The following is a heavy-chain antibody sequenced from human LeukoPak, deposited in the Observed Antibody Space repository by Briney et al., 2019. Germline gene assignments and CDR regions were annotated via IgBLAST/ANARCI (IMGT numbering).Heavy chain of an antibody. Sequence: SETLSLTCNVSGGSISSASYYWSWIRQPAGKGLDWIGRFYTSGSTNYNPSLKSRVTISVDTSKNQFSLKLSSVTAADTAVYYCARDTWFGAGRTFAYWGQGTLVTVSS. V-gene: IGHV4-61*02. CDR1: GGSISSASYY. D-gene: IGHD3-10*01. J-gene: IGHJ4*02. CDR3: ARDTWFGAGRTFAY. CDR2: FYTSGST.